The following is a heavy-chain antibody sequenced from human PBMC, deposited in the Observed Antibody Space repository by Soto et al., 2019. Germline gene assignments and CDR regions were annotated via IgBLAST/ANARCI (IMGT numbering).Heavy chain of an antibody. CDR1: GYTFTSYY. CDR2: INPSSGNT. V-gene: IGHV1-46*01. CDR3: ARERGYDFWSGYFTSDYYYYMDV. D-gene: IGHD3-3*01. J-gene: IGHJ6*03. Sequence: ASVKVSSNASGYTFTSYYMHWVRQAPGQGLEWMGIINPSSGNTGYAQKFQGRVTMTRNTSISTAYMELSSLRSEDTAVYYCARERGYDFWSGYFTSDYYYYMDVWGKGTTVTVSS.